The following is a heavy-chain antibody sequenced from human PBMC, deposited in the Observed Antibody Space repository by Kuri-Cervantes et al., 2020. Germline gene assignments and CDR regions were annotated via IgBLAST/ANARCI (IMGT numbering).Heavy chain of an antibody. CDR2: INPNSGGT. CDR1: GYTFTGYY. CDR3: ARDRGYGSGSYRYHGMDV. D-gene: IGHD3-10*01. J-gene: IGHJ6*02. Sequence: ASVKVSCKASGYTFTGYYMHWVRQAPGQGLEWMGWINPNSGGTNYAQKFQGRVTMTRDTSISTAYMELRSLRSDDTAVYYCARDRGYGSGSYRYHGMDVWGQGTTVTVSS. V-gene: IGHV1-2*02.